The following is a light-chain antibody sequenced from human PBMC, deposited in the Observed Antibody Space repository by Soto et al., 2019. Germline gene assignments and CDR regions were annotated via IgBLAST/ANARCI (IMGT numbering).Light chain of an antibody. J-gene: IGKJ5*01. V-gene: IGKV3-20*01. CDR2: GAS. Sequence: EIVLTQSPGTLSLSPGERATLSCRASQSVSSSYLAWYQQKPGQAPRLLVYGASSRATGIPDRFSGSGSGTDFTLTISRVEPEDFAVYYCQQYGSSPITFGQGTRLETK. CDR3: QQYGSSPIT. CDR1: QSVSSSY.